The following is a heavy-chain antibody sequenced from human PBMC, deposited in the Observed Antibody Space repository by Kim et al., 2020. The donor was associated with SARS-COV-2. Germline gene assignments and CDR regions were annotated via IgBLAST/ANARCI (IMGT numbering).Heavy chain of an antibody. Sequence: AQKFQGRVTMTRDTSISAAYMGLSRLRSDDTAVYYCARGTMVYADDAFDIWGQGTMVTVSS. CDR3: ARGTMVYADDAFDI. J-gene: IGHJ3*02. V-gene: IGHV1-2*02. D-gene: IGHD2-8*01.